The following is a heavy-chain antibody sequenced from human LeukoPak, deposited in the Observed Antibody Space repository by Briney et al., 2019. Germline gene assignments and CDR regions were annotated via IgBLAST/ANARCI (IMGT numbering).Heavy chain of an antibody. D-gene: IGHD1-26*01. CDR1: GYSFTSYW. CDR2: IYPGDSDT. Sequence: GEPLKISCKGSGYSFTSYWIGWVRQMPGKGLEWMGIIYPGDSDTRYSPSFQGQVTISADKSISTAYLQWSSLKASDAAMYYCARGLYSGSYPPDYWGQGTLVTVSS. V-gene: IGHV5-51*01. J-gene: IGHJ4*02. CDR3: ARGLYSGSYPPDY.